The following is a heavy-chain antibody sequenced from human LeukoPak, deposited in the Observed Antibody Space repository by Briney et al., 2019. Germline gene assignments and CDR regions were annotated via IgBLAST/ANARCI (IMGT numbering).Heavy chain of an antibody. CDR1: GGTFSSYA. D-gene: IGHD4-17*01. V-gene: IGHV1-69*13. CDR2: IIPIFGTA. J-gene: IGHJ4*02. Sequence: SVKVSCKASGGTFSSYAISWVRQAPGQGLEWMGGIIPIFGTANYAQKFQGRVTITADESTSTAYMELSSLRSEDTAVYYCARGPTDYGDYTVYCFDYWGQGTLVTVSS. CDR3: ARGPTDYGDYTVYCFDY.